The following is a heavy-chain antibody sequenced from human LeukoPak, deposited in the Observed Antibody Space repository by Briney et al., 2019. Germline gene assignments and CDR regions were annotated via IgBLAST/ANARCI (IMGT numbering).Heavy chain of an antibody. Sequence: PSETLSLTCSVSGGSISSYYWSWIRQPAGKGLESIGRIYPNGNTNCNPSLRGRVTISVDTSKNQFSLKLSSVTAADTAVYYCARDIVVAYYFDYWGQGTLVTVSS. D-gene: IGHD2-15*01. V-gene: IGHV4-4*07. CDR3: ARDIVVAYYFDY. CDR2: IYPNGNT. CDR1: GGSISSYY. J-gene: IGHJ4*02.